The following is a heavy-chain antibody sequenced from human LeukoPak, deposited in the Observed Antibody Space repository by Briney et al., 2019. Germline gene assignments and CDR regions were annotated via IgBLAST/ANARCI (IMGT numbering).Heavy chain of an antibody. CDR3: ARDLTRVATND. CDR2: ISSSGSTI. D-gene: IGHD5-12*01. V-gene: IGHV3-48*03. J-gene: IGHJ4*02. Sequence: PGGSLRLSCAASGFTFSSYEMNWVRQDPGKGLEWVSYISSSGSTIYYADSVKGRFTISRDNAKNSLYLQMNSLRAEETAVYYCARDLTRVATNDWGQGTLVTVSS. CDR1: GFTFSSYE.